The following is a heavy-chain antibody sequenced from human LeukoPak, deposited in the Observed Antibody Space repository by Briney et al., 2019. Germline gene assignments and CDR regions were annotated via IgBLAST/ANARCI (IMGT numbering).Heavy chain of an antibody. CDR1: GFNLSRYR. CDR3: AGQWTVVFTGRGAFDI. J-gene: IGHJ3*02. V-gene: IGHV3-74*01. CDR2: INSDGSST. D-gene: IGHD3-22*01. Sequence: SGGSLRLSCAASGFNLSRYRMHGLHQAPGKGLVWVSYINSDGSSTSHADPVKGRFTISRDNAKNTLYLQMNSLRAEDTAVYYCAGQWTVVFTGRGAFDIWGQGTMVTVSS.